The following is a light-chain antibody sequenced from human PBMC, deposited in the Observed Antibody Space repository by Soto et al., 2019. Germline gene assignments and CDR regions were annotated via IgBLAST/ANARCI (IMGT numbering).Light chain of an antibody. V-gene: IGKV1-39*01. CDR2: AAS. J-gene: IGKJ4*01. CDR3: QQSYSMPLT. CDR1: QSISNY. Sequence: DIQMTQSPSSLSASVGDRVTITCRASQSISNYLNWCQQKPGKAPKLLIYAASSLQSGVPSRFSGSGSGTDFTLTISSLQPEDFATYYCQQSYSMPLTFGGGTKV.